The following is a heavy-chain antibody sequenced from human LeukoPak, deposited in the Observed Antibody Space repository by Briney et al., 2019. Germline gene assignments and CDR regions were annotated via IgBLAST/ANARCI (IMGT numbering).Heavy chain of an antibody. V-gene: IGHV3-23*05. Sequence: GGSLRLSCGASGFTFRNSAMTWVRQAPGKGPEWVSGIYNNGGRTFYADSVKGRFTISRDNFKNMLYLRMDSLRVEDTAIYYCVKCAGRDGLYDSSDYWGQGILVTVSS. D-gene: IGHD3-10*02. CDR2: IYNNGGRT. CDR1: GFTFRNSA. CDR3: VKCAGRDGLYDSSDY. J-gene: IGHJ4*02.